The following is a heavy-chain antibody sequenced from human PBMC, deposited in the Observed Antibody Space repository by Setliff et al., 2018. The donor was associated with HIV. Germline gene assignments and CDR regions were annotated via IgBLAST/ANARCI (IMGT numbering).Heavy chain of an antibody. V-gene: IGHV4-39*01. Sequence: SETLSLTCTVSGDSLAGSPYSWGWVRQPPGQGLEWLGNLFHTGSSYFNPSLKSRLTMSVDTSKNQFSLSLISMTAADSAVYYCARLGDNSDWRSNYFFYYMDVWGKGTTVTVSS. J-gene: IGHJ6*03. D-gene: IGHD3-22*01. CDR3: ARLGDNSDWRSNYFFYYMDV. CDR1: GDSLAGSPYS. CDR2: LFHTGSS.